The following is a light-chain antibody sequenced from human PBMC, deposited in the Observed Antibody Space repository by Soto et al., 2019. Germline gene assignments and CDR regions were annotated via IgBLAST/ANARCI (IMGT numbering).Light chain of an antibody. CDR3: QQYNSYSWT. Sequence: DRQLTQSGYALSAKIGETIGLTCRARQSVGNWMAWYQQRPGKAPKLLIYKASSSESGVPSRFSGSGSGTDFTLTISSLQSDDFATYYCQQYNSYSWTFGQGTKVDI. V-gene: IGKV1-5*03. CDR2: KAS. CDR1: QSVGNW. J-gene: IGKJ1*01.